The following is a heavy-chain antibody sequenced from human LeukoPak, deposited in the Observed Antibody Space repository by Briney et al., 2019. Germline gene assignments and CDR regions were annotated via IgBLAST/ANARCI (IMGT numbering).Heavy chain of an antibody. CDR2: IKGGGGDP. D-gene: IGHD2-21*02. V-gene: IGHV3-23*01. Sequence: GSLRLSCAASGFLFSTYAMGWVRQAPGKGLEWVSSIKGGGGDPFYADSVKGRFTISRDNSKNTLFLQLNSLRAEDTAVYYCAKGGHDFNPFYWWGQGTLVTVSS. CDR3: AKGGHDFNPFYW. J-gene: IGHJ4*02. CDR1: GFLFSTYA.